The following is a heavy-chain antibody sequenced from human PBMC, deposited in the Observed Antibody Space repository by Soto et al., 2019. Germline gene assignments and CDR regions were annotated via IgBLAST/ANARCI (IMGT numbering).Heavy chain of an antibody. CDR1: GGSFSGYY. Sequence: QVQLQQWGAGLLKPSETLSLTCAVYGGSFSGYYWSWIRQPPGKGLEWIGEINHSGSTNYNPSLTSRXXIXVXXSKNQFSLKLSSVTAADTAVYYCAIGRAVRLAFDYWGQGTLVTVSS. CDR3: AIGRAVRLAFDY. J-gene: IGHJ4*02. D-gene: IGHD3-10*01. CDR2: INHSGST. V-gene: IGHV4-34*01.